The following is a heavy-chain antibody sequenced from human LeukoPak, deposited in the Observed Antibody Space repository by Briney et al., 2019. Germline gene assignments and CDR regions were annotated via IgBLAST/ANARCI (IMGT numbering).Heavy chain of an antibody. CDR3: AKDPGRYYASSGYPI. J-gene: IGHJ4*02. V-gene: IGHV3-23*01. D-gene: IGHD3-22*01. Sequence: AGSLRLSCAASGFTFSSYAMSWVRQAPGKGLEWVSAISGSGGSTYYADPVKGRFTLSRDNAKTTLYLQMNSLRAEDTAVYYCAKDPGRYYASSGYPIWGQGTLVTVSS. CDR2: ISGSGGST. CDR1: GFTFSSYA.